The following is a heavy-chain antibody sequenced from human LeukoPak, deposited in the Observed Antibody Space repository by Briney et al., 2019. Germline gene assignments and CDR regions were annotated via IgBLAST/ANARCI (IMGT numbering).Heavy chain of an antibody. CDR3: ATNANSGSYLDRFDY. CDR2: IYYSGST. J-gene: IGHJ4*02. Sequence: SETLSLTCTVSGGSISTYYWGWIRQPPGKGLEWIGSIYYSGSTYYNPSLKSRVTISVDTSKSQFSLKLSSVTAADTAVYYCATNANSGSYLDRFDYWGQGTLVTVSS. CDR1: GGSISTYY. V-gene: IGHV4-39*01. D-gene: IGHD3-10*01.